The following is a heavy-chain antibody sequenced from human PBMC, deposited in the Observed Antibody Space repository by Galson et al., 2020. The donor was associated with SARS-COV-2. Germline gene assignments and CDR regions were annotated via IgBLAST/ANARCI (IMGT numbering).Heavy chain of an antibody. CDR1: GGSISTYY. V-gene: IGHV4-59*08. CDR2: VYYNGIT. Sequence: ETSETLSLTCTVSGGSISTYYWSWIRQPPGKGLEWIGYVYYNGITTYNPSLKSRVTMSIDTSKNQFSLRLSPVTAADTAVYYCARQGYYGSGTYWWYFDVWARGTLVTVSS. D-gene: IGHD3-10*01. CDR3: ARQGYYGSGTYWWYFDV. J-gene: IGHJ2*01.